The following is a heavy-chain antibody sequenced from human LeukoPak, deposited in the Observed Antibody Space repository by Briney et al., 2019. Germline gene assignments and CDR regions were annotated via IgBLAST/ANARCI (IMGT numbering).Heavy chain of an antibody. CDR1: GGSIISSNYY. CDR2: MYYSGST. D-gene: IGHD4-17*01. J-gene: IGHJ6*02. CDR3: ARGGVKTTVTTYYYYGMDV. Sequence: SETLSLTCTVSGGSIISSNYYWGWIRQPPGKGPEWIGSMYYSGSTYYNPSLQSRVTISVDTSKNQFSLKLSSVTAADTAVYYCARGGVKTTVTTYYYYGMDVWGQGTTVTVSS. V-gene: IGHV4-39*07.